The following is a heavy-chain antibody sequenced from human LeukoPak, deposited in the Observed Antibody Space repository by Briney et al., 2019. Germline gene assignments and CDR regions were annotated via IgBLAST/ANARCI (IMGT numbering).Heavy chain of an antibody. D-gene: IGHD2-2*02. Sequence: GGSLRLSCAASGFTFDDYATHWVRQAPGKGLEWVSGISWNSGSIGYADSVKGRFTISRDNAKNSLYLQMNSLRAEDTALYYCAKDIGYCSSTSCYTRNYYYYGMDVWGQGTTVTVSS. CDR3: AKDIGYCSSTSCYTRNYYYYGMDV. CDR2: ISWNSGSI. J-gene: IGHJ6*02. V-gene: IGHV3-9*01. CDR1: GFTFDDYA.